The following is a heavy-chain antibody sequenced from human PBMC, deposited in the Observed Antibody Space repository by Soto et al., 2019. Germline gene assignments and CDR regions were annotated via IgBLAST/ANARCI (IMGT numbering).Heavy chain of an antibody. J-gene: IGHJ3*02. CDR3: ATGIQDIVLVPAANSTNRGAFDI. Sequence: QGHEWMGWISAYNGNTHSAQKLQDRVTMTTDTSTSTAYMELRSLRSDDTAVYYCATGIQDIVLVPAANSTNRGAFDIWGQRTIVSVSS. V-gene: IGHV1-18*01. D-gene: IGHD2-2*01. CDR2: ISAYNGNT.